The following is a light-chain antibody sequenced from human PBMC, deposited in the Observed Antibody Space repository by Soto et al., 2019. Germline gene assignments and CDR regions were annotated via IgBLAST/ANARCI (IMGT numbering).Light chain of an antibody. Sequence: QSALTQPASVSGSPGQSITISCTGTSSDVGDYNYVSWYQQHPGKAPKLMIYDVSNRPSGVSNRFSGSKSGNTASLNISGLQAEDEADYYCSSYTRSSALYVVFGGGTKLTVL. CDR1: SSDVGDYNY. V-gene: IGLV2-14*01. CDR3: SSYTRSSALYVV. CDR2: DVS. J-gene: IGLJ2*01.